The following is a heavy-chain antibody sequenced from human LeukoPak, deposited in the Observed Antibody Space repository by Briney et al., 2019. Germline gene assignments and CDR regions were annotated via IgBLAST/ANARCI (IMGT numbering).Heavy chain of an antibody. CDR1: AFSDKSNY. CDR3: ASRHCSGENCYAGPLDF. Sequence: GSLRLSCVASAFSDKSNYMSWVRQAPGKGLEWVSVSYSGGSTYYEDSVKGRFTVSSDVSKNTLYLQMNNLRGEDTAVYYCASRHCSGENCYAGPLDFWGQGIQVTVSS. D-gene: IGHD2-8*02. J-gene: IGHJ4*02. V-gene: IGHV3-53*01. CDR2: SYSGGST.